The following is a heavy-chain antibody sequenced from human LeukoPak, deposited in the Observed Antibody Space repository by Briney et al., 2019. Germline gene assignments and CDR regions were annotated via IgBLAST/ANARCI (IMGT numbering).Heavy chain of an antibody. CDR3: ARDGHYDILTGYFQD. D-gene: IGHD3-9*01. J-gene: IGHJ1*01. Sequence: ASVKVSCKASGYTFTSYYMHRVRQAPGQGLEWMGIINPSGGSTSYAQKFQGRVTMTRDTSTSTVYMELSSLRSEDTAVYYCARDGHYDILTGYFQDWGQGTLVTVPS. CDR2: INPSGGST. V-gene: IGHV1-46*01. CDR1: GYTFTSYY.